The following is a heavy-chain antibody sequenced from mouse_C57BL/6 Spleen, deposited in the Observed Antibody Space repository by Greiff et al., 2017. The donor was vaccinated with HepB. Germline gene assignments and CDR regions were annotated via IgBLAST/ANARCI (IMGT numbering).Heavy chain of an antibody. CDR1: GYSFTGYY. V-gene: IGHV1-42*01. CDR3: AREPIYYDYDGDY. J-gene: IGHJ2*01. Sequence: EVQLQQSGPELVKPGASVKISCKASGYSFTGYYMNWVKQSPEKSLEWIGEINPSTGGTTYNQKFKAKATLTVDKSSSTAYMQLKSLTSEDSAVYYCAREPIYYDYDGDYWGQGTTLTVSS. CDR2: INPSTGGT. D-gene: IGHD2-4*01.